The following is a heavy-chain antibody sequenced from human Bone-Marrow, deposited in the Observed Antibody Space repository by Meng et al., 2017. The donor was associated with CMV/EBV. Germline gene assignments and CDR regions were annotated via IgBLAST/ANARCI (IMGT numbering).Heavy chain of an antibody. J-gene: IGHJ5*02. V-gene: IGHV1-18*01. D-gene: IGHD6-19*01. CDR1: GYTFTSYG. CDR2: ISAYNGNT. Sequence: ASVKVSCKASGYTFTSYGISWVRQAPGQGLERMGWISAYNGNTNYAQKLQGRVTMTTDTSTSTAYMELRSLRSDDTAVYYCARVHSSGWNPNWFDPWGQGTLVTVSS. CDR3: ARVHSSGWNPNWFDP.